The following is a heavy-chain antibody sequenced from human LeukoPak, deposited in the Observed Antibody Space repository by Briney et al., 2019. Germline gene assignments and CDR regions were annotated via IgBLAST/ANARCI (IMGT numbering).Heavy chain of an antibody. Sequence: SETLSLTCAVYGGSFSGYYWSWIRQPSGKGLEWIGEINHSGSTNYNPSLKSRVTISVDTSKNQFSLKLSSVTAADTAVYYCARTSTWGYYYYGMDVWGQGTTVTVSS. D-gene: IGHD1-26*01. CDR1: GGSFSGYY. CDR2: INHSGST. J-gene: IGHJ6*02. V-gene: IGHV4-34*01. CDR3: ARTSTWGYYYYGMDV.